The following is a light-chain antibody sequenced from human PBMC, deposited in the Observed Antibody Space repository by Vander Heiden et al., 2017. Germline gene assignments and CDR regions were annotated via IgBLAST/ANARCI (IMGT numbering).Light chain of an antibody. CDR2: KAS. CDR3: QQYNSYSPEYT. J-gene: IGKJ2*01. V-gene: IGKV1-5*03. CDR1: QSISSW. Sequence: DIQMTQSPSTLSASVGDRVTITCRASQSISSWLAWYQQKPGNAPKLLIYKASSLESGVPSRFSGSGSGTEFTLTISSLQPDDFATYYCQQYNSYSPEYTFGQGTKLEIK.